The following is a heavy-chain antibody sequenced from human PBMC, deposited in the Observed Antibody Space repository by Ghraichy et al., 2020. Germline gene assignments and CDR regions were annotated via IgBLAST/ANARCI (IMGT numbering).Heavy chain of an antibody. J-gene: IGHJ4*02. Sequence: SETLSLTCTVSGGSIRSSSYYWGWIRQPPGKGLEWIGNIYYSGSTHYNPSLKSRVTISVDTSKNQISLKLSSVTAADTALYYCARTNPRNDFWSGYPPAGYFDYWGQGTLVTVSS. CDR2: IYYSGST. D-gene: IGHD3-3*01. V-gene: IGHV4-39*01. CDR1: GGSIRSSSYY. CDR3: ARTNPRNDFWSGYPPAGYFDY.